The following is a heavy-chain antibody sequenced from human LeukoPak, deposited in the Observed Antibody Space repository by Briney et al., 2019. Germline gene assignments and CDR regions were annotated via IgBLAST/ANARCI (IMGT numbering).Heavy chain of an antibody. J-gene: IGHJ3*02. CDR2: INHSGST. CDR1: GGSFSGYY. V-gene: IGHV4-34*01. D-gene: IGHD6-13*01. Sequence: SETLSLTCAVYGGSFSGYYWSWIRQPPGKGLEWIGEINHSGSTNYNPSLKSRVTISVDTSKNQFSLKLSSVAAADTAVYYYARDGSTLLGRAFDIWGQGTMVTVSS. CDR3: ARDGSTLLGRAFDI.